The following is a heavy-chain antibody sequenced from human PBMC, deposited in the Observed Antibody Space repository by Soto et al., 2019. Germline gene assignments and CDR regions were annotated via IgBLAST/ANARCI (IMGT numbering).Heavy chain of an antibody. CDR3: ASWADAADEDYFHH. CDR1: GFRFSSSW. Sequence: EVQLVESGGGLVQPGGSLRLSCAGSGFRFSSSWMSWIRQAPGKWLEWVAHINQGGSQKYYVDSAKGRFTISRDNSKASLYLQMNNLRVEYTATYYCASWADAADEDYFHHWGQGTLVTVSS. D-gene: IGHD3-16*01. CDR2: INQGGSQK. J-gene: IGHJ1*01. V-gene: IGHV3-7*03.